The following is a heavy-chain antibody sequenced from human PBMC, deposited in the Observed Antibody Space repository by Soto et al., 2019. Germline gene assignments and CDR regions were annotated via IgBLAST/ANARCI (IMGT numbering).Heavy chain of an antibody. CDR1: GFTFSSYS. CDR3: ARDFERLAYGSAFDI. V-gene: IGHV3-21*01. CDR2: ISSSSSYI. D-gene: IGHD2-21*01. Sequence: EVQLVESGGGLVKPGGSLRLSCAASGFTFSSYSMNWVRQAPGKGLEWVSSISSSSSYIYYADSVKGRFTISRDNAKNSLYLQMNSLRAEDTAVYYCARDFERLAYGSAFDIWDQGTMVTVSS. J-gene: IGHJ3*02.